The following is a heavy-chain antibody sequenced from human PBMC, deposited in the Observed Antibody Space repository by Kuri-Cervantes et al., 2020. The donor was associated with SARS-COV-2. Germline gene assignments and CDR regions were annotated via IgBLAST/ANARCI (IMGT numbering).Heavy chain of an antibody. Sequence: ESLTHSCAASGFTFSSYSMNWVRQAPGKGLEWVSYISSSSSTIYYADSVKGRFTISRDNAKNSLYLQMNSLRDEDTAVYYCARAISSWFAYWGQGTLVTVSS. CDR1: GFTFSSYS. J-gene: IGHJ4*02. CDR2: ISSSSSTI. CDR3: ARAISSWFAY. D-gene: IGHD6-13*01. V-gene: IGHV3-48*02.